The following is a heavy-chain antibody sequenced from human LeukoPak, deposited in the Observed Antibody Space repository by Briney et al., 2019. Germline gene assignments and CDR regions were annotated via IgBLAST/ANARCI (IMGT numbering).Heavy chain of an antibody. CDR2: INHSGST. J-gene: IGHJ4*02. V-gene: IGHV4-34*01. Sequence: SETLSLTCAVYGGSFSGYYWSWIRQPPGKGLEWIGEINHSGSTNYNPSLKSRVTISVDTSKNQFSLKLSSVTAADTAVYYCARNPTWKGYCSGGSCYLVDYWGQGTLVTVSS. CDR1: GGSFSGYY. D-gene: IGHD2-15*01. CDR3: ARNPTWKGYCSGGSCYLVDY.